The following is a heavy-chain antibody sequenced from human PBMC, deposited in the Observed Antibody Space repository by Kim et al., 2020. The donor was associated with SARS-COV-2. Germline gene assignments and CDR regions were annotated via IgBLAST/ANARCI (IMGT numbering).Heavy chain of an antibody. J-gene: IGHJ5*02. V-gene: IGHV3-23*01. D-gene: IGHD3-10*01. Sequence: KGRFTISRDNSKNTLYLQMNSLRAEETAVYYCAKDNTISGITMVRGVLDPWGQGTLVTVSS. CDR3: AKDNTISGITMVRGVLDP.